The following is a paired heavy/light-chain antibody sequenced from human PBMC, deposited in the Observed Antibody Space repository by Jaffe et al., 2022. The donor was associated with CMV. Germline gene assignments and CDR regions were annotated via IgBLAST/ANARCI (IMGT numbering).Heavy chain of an antibody. CDR2: SRNKVNSYTT. J-gene: IGHJ4*02. V-gene: IGHV3-72*01. D-gene: IGHD5-12*01. Sequence: EVQLVESGGGLVQPGGSLRLSCAASGFTFSDHYMDWVRQAPGKGLEWVGRSRNKVNSYTTEYAASVKGRFIISRDESRNSLHLQMNSLKTEDTAVYYCGRLSGNNVDYWGQGTLVTVSS. CDR3: GRLSGNNVDY. CDR1: GFTFSDHY.
Light chain of an antibody. CDR2: AAS. V-gene: IGKV1-9*01. J-gene: IGKJ4*01. CDR1: QDISSS. CDR3: QQLKSYPIT. Sequence: DIQLTQSPSFLSASVGDRVTITCRASQDISSSLAWFQQKPGKAPKLLIYAASTLQGGVPSRFSGSGSGTEFTLTINSLPPEDFATYYCQQLKSYPITFGGGTKVEIK.